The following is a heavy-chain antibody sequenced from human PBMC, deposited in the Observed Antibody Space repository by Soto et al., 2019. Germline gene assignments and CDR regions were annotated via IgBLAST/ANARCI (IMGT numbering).Heavy chain of an antibody. V-gene: IGHV4-39*01. CDR3: ARQGRNTKIVILRHYATDF. CDR1: SGSIRSNSYL. CDR2: ILYSGDT. D-gene: IGHD3-22*01. J-gene: IGHJ6*02. Sequence: SETLSLTCSVSSGSIRSNSYLWGWIRQPPGKGLEWIGAILYSGDTYYSESLKSRVTMSVDTAKNQFSLKLNSVTAADTAVYYCARQGRNTKIVILRHYATDFWGQGTAVTVSS.